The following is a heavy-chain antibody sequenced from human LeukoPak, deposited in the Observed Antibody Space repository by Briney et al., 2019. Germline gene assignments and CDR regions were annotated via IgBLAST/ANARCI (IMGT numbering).Heavy chain of an antibody. J-gene: IGHJ5*02. Sequence: PGGSLRLSCAASGFTFSSYWMSWVRQAPGKGLEWVANIKQDGSEKFYVDPVKGRFTISRDNAKNSLYLQMNSLRAEDTAVYYCARASSSWHDTNWFDPWGQGTLVTVSS. CDR2: IKQDGSEK. D-gene: IGHD6-13*01. V-gene: IGHV3-7*01. CDR3: ARASSSWHDTNWFDP. CDR1: GFTFSSYW.